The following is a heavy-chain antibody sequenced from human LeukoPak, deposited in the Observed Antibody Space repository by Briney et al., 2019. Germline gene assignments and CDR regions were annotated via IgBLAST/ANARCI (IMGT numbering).Heavy chain of an antibody. CDR2: ISAYNGNT. J-gene: IGHJ4*02. CDR3: ARGGASGPQGFDY. V-gene: IGHV1-18*01. Sequence: ASVTVSFKASGDTFTSYGFTWVRQAPGQGLEWMGWISAYNGNTNYAQKLHGRITMTTDTSTTTVYMELRSLRSDDTAMYYCARGGASGPQGFDYWGQGTLVTVSS. D-gene: IGHD1-26*01. CDR1: GDTFTSYG.